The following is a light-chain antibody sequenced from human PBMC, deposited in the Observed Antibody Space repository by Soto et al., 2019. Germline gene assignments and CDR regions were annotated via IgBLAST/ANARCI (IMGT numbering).Light chain of an antibody. Sequence: EIVLTQSPGTLSLSPGERATLSCRASQSVTSSYLAWYQQKPGQAPRLLISGASSRAAGIPDRFSGSGSGTDFTLTISRLEPEDFAVYYCQQYGGSLPYTFGQGNKLEIK. J-gene: IGKJ2*01. CDR2: GAS. CDR1: QSVTSSY. CDR3: QQYGGSLPYT. V-gene: IGKV3-20*01.